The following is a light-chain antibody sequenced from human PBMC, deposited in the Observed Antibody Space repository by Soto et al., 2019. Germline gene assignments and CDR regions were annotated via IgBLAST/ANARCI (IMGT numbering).Light chain of an antibody. CDR2: EVS. CDR3: SSYAGSNNYV. V-gene: IGLV2-14*01. J-gene: IGLJ1*01. CDR1: SSDVGAYNY. Sequence: QSVLTQPASVSGSPGQSITISCTGTSSDVGAYNYVSWYQLHPGKAPKLIISEVSNRPSGVSSRFSGSKSANTASLTISGLRAEDEADYYCSSYAGSNNYVFGTGTKVTVL.